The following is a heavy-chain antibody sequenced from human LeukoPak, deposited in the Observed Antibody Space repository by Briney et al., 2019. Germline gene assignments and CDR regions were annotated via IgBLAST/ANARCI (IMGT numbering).Heavy chain of an antibody. J-gene: IGHJ5*02. CDR3: ARAYSSSSSRFDP. D-gene: IGHD6-6*01. Sequence: SETPSLTCAVYGGSFSGYYWSWIRQPPGKGLEWIGEINHSGSTNYNPPLKSRVTISVDTSKNQFSLKLSSVTAADTAVYYCARAYSSSSSRFDPWGQGTLVTVSS. CDR1: GGSFSGYY. CDR2: INHSGST. V-gene: IGHV4-34*01.